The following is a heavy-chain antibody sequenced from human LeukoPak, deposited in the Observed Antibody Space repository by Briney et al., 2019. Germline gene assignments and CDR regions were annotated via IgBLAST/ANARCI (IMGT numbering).Heavy chain of an antibody. CDR3: AREFDGSASGAGY. V-gene: IGHV3-11*04. CDR2: MSSSSGLI. CDR1: GFTFSDYY. Sequence: VGSLRLSCAASGFTFSDYYMSWIRQAPGKGLEWVSSMSSSSGLIYYGDSVKGRFTVSRDNAKRSLYLQMNSLRADDTAVYYCAREFDGSASGAGYWGQGTLVTVSS. D-gene: IGHD1-26*01. J-gene: IGHJ4*02.